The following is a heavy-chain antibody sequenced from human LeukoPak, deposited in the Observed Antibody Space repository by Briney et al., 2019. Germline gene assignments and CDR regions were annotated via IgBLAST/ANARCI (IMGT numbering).Heavy chain of an antibody. CDR2: IKQDGSEK. V-gene: IGHV3-7*01. Sequence: PGRSLRLSCAASGFTFSSYWMSWVRQAPGKGLEWVANIKQDGSEKYYVDSVKGRFTISRDNAKNSLYLQMNSLRAEDTAVYHCARDTAYQMPTRFDPWGQGTLVTVSS. CDR3: ARDTAYQMPTRFDP. D-gene: IGHD2-2*01. J-gene: IGHJ5*02. CDR1: GFTFSSYW.